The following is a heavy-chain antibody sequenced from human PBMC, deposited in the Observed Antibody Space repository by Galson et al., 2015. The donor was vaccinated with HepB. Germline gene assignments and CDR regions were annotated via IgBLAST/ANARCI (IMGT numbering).Heavy chain of an antibody. J-gene: IGHJ4*02. CDR3: ARGLTGEGFDY. V-gene: IGHV1-18*01. CDR1: GYTFSNYA. CDR2: ISAYNGNT. Sequence: SVKVSCKASGYTFSNYAISWVRQAPGQGLEWMGWISAYNGNTNYVQNLQGRVTMTTDTSTSTAYMELRSLRSDDTAVYYCARGLTGEGFDYWGQGTLVTVSS. D-gene: IGHD7-27*01.